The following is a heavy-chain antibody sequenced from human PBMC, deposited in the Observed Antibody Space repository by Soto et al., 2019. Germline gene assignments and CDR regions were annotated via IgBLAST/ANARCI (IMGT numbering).Heavy chain of an antibody. CDR2: IYYSGST. CDR3: ARDHCSGGSCYFDY. V-gene: IGHV4-31*03. D-gene: IGHD2-15*01. Sequence: TSETLSLTCTVSGGSISSGGYYWSWIRQHPGKGLEWIGYIYYSGSTYYNPSLKSRVTISVDTSKNQFSLKLSSVTAADTAVYYCARDHCSGGSCYFDYWGQGTLVTVSS. CDR1: GGSISSGGYY. J-gene: IGHJ4*02.